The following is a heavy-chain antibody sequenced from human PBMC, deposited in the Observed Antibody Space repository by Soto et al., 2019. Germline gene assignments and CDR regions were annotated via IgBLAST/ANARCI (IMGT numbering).Heavy chain of an antibody. Sequence: QITLKESGPTLVKPTQTLTLTCTFSGFSLSTRAVGVGWLRQPPGKALEWLALIYWNDDKRYSPSLKNRLTITKDTSKNHVVLTMTNMDPVDTATYYCAHRHELGSFDIWGQGTKVTVSS. V-gene: IGHV2-5*01. CDR3: AHRHELGSFDI. J-gene: IGHJ3*02. D-gene: IGHD1-26*01. CDR1: GFSLSTRAVG. CDR2: IYWNDDK.